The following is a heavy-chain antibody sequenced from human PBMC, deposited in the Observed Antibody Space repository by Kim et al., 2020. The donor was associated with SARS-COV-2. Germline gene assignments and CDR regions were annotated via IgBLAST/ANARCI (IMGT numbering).Heavy chain of an antibody. CDR3: ARDIRITIFGVVIGDWFDP. J-gene: IGHJ5*02. V-gene: IGHV4-59*01. D-gene: IGHD3-3*01. Sequence: RVTISVDTSKNQFSLKLSSVTAADTAVYYCARDIRITIFGVVIGDWFDPWGQGTLVTVSS.